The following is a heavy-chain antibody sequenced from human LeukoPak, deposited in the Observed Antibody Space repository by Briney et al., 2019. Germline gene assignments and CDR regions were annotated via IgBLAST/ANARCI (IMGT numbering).Heavy chain of an antibody. Sequence: GGSLRLSCAASGFTFSSYAMSWVRQAPGQGLEWVSAISGSGGSTYCADSVKGRFTISRDNSKNTLYLQMNSLRAEDTAVYYCAKEAGKIAAAGTTRYYYYYMDVWGKGTTVTVSS. CDR3: AKEAGKIAAAGTTRYYYYYMDV. V-gene: IGHV3-23*01. CDR1: GFTFSSYA. J-gene: IGHJ6*03. CDR2: ISGSGGST. D-gene: IGHD6-13*01.